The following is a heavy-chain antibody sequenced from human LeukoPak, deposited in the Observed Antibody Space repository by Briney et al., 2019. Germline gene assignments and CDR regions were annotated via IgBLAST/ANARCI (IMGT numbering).Heavy chain of an antibody. Sequence: SETLSLTCAVYGGSFSGYYWSWIRQPPGKGLGWIGEINHSGSTNYNPSLKSRVTISVDTSKNQFSLKLSSVTAADTAVYYCARGRAWLARYYFDYWGQGTLVTVSS. V-gene: IGHV4-34*01. CDR3: ARGRAWLARYYFDY. CDR2: INHSGST. D-gene: IGHD6-19*01. CDR1: GGSFSGYY. J-gene: IGHJ4*02.